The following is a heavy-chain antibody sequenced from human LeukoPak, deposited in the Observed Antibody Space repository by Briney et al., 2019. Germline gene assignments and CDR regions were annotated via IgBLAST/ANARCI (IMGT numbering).Heavy chain of an antibody. D-gene: IGHD3-9*01. J-gene: IGHJ4*02. CDR3: ARGDLTNFDS. Sequence: PGGSLRLSCAASGFTFRSYGMHWVRQAPGKGLEWVAFIRYDGIDKYYADSVTGRFTISKDNSNNTLYLQMNSLRGDDTAVYYCARGDLTNFDSWGQGALVTVSS. CDR2: IRYDGIDK. CDR1: GFTFRSYG. V-gene: IGHV3-30*02.